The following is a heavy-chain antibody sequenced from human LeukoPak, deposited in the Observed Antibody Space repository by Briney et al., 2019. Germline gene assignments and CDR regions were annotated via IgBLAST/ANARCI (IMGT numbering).Heavy chain of an antibody. V-gene: IGHV3-7*01. CDR3: ARGPDSGYEFYYYYYMDV. D-gene: IGHD5-12*01. J-gene: IGHJ6*03. CDR2: IKQDGSEK. Sequence: GGSLRLSCAASGFTFSTHYMNWVRQAPGKGLEWVANIKQDGSEKYYVDSVKGRFTISRDNAKNSLYLQMNSLRAEDTAVYYCARGPDSGYEFYYYYYMDVWGKGTTVTVSS. CDR1: GFTFSTHY.